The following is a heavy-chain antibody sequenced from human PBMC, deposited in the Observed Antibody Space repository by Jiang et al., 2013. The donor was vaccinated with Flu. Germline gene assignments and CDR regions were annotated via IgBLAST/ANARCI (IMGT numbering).Heavy chain of an antibody. CDR2: AYYRSKWYT. CDR1: GDSVSSNSAG. V-gene: IGHV6-1*01. D-gene: IGHD3-22*01. J-gene: IGHJ4*02. Sequence: SGDSVSSNSAGWNWIRQSPSRGLEWLGRAYYRSKWYTDYGLSMKSRLTINADTSRNQLSLQLNSVTPEDTAVYYCTRGSYDSSGYYSIGYFDHWGQGTLVTVSS. CDR3: TRGSYDSSGYYSIGYFDH.